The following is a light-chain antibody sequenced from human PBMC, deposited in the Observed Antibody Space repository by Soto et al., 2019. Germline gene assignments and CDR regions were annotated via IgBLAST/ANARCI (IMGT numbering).Light chain of an antibody. CDR2: AAS. V-gene: IGKV3-15*01. J-gene: IGKJ2*01. CDR3: QQYHNWPLYT. CDR1: QSVGSR. Sequence: EIAMTQSPGTLSVSPGDSATLSCRASQSVGSRLAWYKQKPGQAPRLPIYAASTRATGIPARLSAFGSGREYTLTLSDLQAEDCVFYYCQQYHNWPLYTLGQGTNLDI.